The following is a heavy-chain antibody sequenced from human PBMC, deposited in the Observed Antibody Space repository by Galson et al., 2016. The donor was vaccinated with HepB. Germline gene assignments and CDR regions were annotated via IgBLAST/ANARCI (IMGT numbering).Heavy chain of an antibody. CDR1: GYTFTGYY. CDR2: INPNSGGT. D-gene: IGHD6-19*01. J-gene: IGHJ4*02. CDR3: ARRGIAVAGRGGIDY. V-gene: IGHV1-2*04. Sequence: SVKVSCKASGYTFTGYYIHWVRQAPGQGLEWMGWINPNSGGTKYAQKFQGWVTMTRDTSISTAYMELSRLRSDDTAMYYCARRGIAVAGRGGIDYWGQGTLVTVSS.